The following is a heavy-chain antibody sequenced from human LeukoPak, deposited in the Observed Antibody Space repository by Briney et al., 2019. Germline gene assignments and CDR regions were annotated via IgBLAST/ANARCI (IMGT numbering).Heavy chain of an antibody. CDR1: GFTFNNYA. CDR3: TTDTMPPI. CDR2: IKSKTDGGTT. J-gene: IGHJ3*02. V-gene: IGHV3-15*01. D-gene: IGHD2-2*01. Sequence: GGSLRLSCAASGFTFNNYALSWVRQAPGKGLEWVGRIKSKTDGGTTDYAAPVKGRFIISRDDSKNTLYVQMNSLKIEDTAVYYCTTDTMPPIWGQGTMVTVSS.